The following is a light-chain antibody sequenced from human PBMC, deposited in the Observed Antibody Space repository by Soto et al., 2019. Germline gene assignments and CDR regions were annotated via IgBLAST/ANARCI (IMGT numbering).Light chain of an antibody. V-gene: IGKV1-5*03. Sequence: IPMTQSPSTLSASVGDTVTITCRASQSIGSWLAWYQHKPGKAPKLLINKASTLEAGVPSRFGGSGSGTEFTLTISSLQPDDFATYYCQQYNSYSTFGQGTKLEIK. CDR1: QSIGSW. J-gene: IGKJ2*01. CDR3: QQYNSYST. CDR2: KAS.